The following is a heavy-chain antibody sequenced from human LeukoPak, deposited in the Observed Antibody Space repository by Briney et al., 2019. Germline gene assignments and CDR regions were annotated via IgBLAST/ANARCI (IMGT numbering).Heavy chain of an antibody. CDR1: GGSISSSSYY. D-gene: IGHD3-10*01. CDR3: ARVCFGYYYYYMDV. Sequence: SETLSLTCTVSGGSISSSSYYWGWTRQPPGKGLEWIGSIYYSGSTYYNPSLKSRVTISVDTSKNQFSLKLSSVTAADTAVYYCARVCFGYYYYYMDVWGKGTTVTVSS. J-gene: IGHJ6*03. CDR2: IYYSGST. V-gene: IGHV4-39*07.